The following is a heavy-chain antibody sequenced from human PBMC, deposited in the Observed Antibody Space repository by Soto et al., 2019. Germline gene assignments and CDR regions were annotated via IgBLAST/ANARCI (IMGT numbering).Heavy chain of an antibody. CDR1: GFTFDDYT. V-gene: IGHV3-43*01. J-gene: IGHJ5*02. D-gene: IGHD3-10*01. CDR2: ISWDGGST. Sequence: PGGSLRLSCAASGFTFDDYTMHWVRQAPGKGLEWVSLISWDGGSTYYADSVKGRFTISRDNSKNTLYLQMNSLRAEDTAVYYCAKDHSSGVPFDPWGQGTLVTVSS. CDR3: AKDHSSGVPFDP.